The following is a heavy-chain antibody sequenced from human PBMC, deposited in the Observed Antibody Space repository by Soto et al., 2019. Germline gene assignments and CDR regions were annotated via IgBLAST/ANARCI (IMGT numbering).Heavy chain of an antibody. J-gene: IGHJ6*02. Sequence: QTGGSLRLSCAASGFAFDDYAMHWVRQAPGKGLEWVSGISWNSGSIGYADSVKGRFTISRDNAKNSLYRQMNSLRAEDTALYYCAKGSYDYYYGMDVWGQGTTVTVSS. CDR2: ISWNSGSI. D-gene: IGHD5-18*01. V-gene: IGHV3-9*01. CDR1: GFAFDDYA. CDR3: AKGSYDYYYGMDV.